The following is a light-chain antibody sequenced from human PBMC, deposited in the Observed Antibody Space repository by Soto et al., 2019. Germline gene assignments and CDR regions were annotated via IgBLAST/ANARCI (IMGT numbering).Light chain of an antibody. V-gene: IGLV2-8*01. CDR2: EVT. J-gene: IGLJ3*02. Sequence: QSVLTQHPSASGSLGQSVTISCTGTSSDVGAYNYVSWYQQHAGKAPKLVIYEVTKRPSGVPDRFSGSKSANTASLNVSGLQAEDEADYYCSSFASSNTWVFGGGTKLTVL. CDR1: SSDVGAYNY. CDR3: SSFASSNTWV.